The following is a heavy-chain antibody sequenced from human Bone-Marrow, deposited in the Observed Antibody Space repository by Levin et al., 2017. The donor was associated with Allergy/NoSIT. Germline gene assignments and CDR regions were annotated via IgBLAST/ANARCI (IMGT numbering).Heavy chain of an antibody. CDR2: IYWDDGE. D-gene: IGHD1/OR15-1a*01. CDR1: GLSLTTSGVG. CDR3: VDNNLAS. V-gene: IGHV2-5*02. J-gene: IGHJ5*02. Sequence: KLSGPTLVKPTQTLTLTCTFSGLSLTTSGVGVGWIRQPPGKTLEWLGFIYWDDGERYSPSLNSRLSITTDTSKNQVVLTMTNMDPLDTATYYCVDNNLASWGQGTLVTVSS.